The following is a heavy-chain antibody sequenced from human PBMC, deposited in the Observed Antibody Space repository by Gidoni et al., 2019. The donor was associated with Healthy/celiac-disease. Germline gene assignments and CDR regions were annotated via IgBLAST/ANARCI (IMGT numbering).Heavy chain of an antibody. CDR3: AKDSGYDFWRDNWFDP. CDR2: ISGSGGST. V-gene: IGHV3-23*01. J-gene: IGHJ5*02. D-gene: IGHD3-3*01. CDR1: GFTFSSYA. Sequence: EVQLLESGGGLVQPGGSLRLSCAASGFTFSSYAMSWVRQAPGKGLEWVSAISGSGGSTYYADSVKGRFTISRDNSKNTLYLQMNSLRAEDTAVYYCAKDSGYDFWRDNWFDPWGQGTLVTVSS.